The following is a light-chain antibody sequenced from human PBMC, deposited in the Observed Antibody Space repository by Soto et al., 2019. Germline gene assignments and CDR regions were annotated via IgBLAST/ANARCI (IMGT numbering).Light chain of an antibody. V-gene: IGLV2-14*01. J-gene: IGLJ1*01. CDR2: EVS. CDR3: RSYTSSSTLGV. CDR1: SSDVGGYIY. Sequence: QSALTQPASVSGSPGQSITISCTGTSSDVGGYIYVSWYQQHPGKAPKLMIYEVSNRPSGVSNRFSGSKSGNTASLTISGLQAEDEADYYCRSYTSSSTLGVFGTGTKLTVL.